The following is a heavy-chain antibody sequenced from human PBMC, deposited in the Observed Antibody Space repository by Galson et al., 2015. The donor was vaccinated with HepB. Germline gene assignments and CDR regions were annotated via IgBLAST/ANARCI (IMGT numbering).Heavy chain of an antibody. D-gene: IGHD6-6*01. CDR1: GFTFSSYS. Sequence: LRLSCAASGFTFSSYSMNWVRQAPGKGLEWIGYIYYSGSTNYNPSLKSRVTISVDTSKNQFSLKLSSVTAADTAVYYCARAARGWFDPWGQGTLVTVSS. V-gene: IGHV4-59*01. CDR2: IYYSGST. J-gene: IGHJ5*02. CDR3: ARAARGWFDP.